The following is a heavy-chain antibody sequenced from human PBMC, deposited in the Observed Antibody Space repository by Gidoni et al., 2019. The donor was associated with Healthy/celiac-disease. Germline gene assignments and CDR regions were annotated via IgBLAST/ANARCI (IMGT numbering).Heavy chain of an antibody. D-gene: IGHD6-19*01. V-gene: IGHV3-9*01. Sequence: VRQAPGKGLEWVSGISWNSGSIGYADSVKGRFTISRDNAKNSLYLQMNSLRAEDTALYYCAKAPSGWYSHFDYWGQGTLVTVSS. J-gene: IGHJ4*02. CDR3: AKAPSGWYSHFDY. CDR2: ISWNSGSI.